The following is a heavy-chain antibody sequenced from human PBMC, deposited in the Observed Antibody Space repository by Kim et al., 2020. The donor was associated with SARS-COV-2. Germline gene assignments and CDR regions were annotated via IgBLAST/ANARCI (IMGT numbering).Heavy chain of an antibody. D-gene: IGHD6-19*01. J-gene: IGHJ6*01. Sequence: SETLSLTCAVYGGSFSGYYWSWIRQPPGKGLEWIGEINHSGSTNYNPSLKSRVTISVDTSKNQFSLKLSSVTAADTAVYYCAREWSGWSHQGYYGMDVWG. CDR1: GGSFSGYY. CDR3: AREWSGWSHQGYYGMDV. V-gene: IGHV4-34*01. CDR2: INHSGST.